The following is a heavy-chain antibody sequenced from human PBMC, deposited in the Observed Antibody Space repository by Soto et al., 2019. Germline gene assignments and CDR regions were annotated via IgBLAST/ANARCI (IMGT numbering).Heavy chain of an antibody. CDR2: IYTTGST. CDR3: AREGGYFDSSGSGVYHYHGVDV. J-gene: IGHJ6*02. V-gene: IGHV4-4*07. D-gene: IGHD3-22*01. Sequence: PSETLSLTCTVSGGSISTYFWSWIRQPAGGGLEWIGRIYTTGSTNYNPSLKSRFTMSLDTSRNQFSLKLSSVTAADTAVYYCAREGGYFDSSGSGVYHYHGVDVWGQGTTVTVSS. CDR1: GGSISTYF.